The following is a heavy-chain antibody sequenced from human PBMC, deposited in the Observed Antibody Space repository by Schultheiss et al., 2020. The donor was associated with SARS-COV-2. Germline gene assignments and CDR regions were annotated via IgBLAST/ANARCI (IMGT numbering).Heavy chain of an antibody. Sequence: GGSLRLSCAASGFTVTNQGMSWVRQAPGKGLEWLSVIWHDGSKESYADSVKGRFTISRDNSENTLSLQMNTLRAEDTAVYYCAKATLGYCSGSKCYFFDQWGQGTLVTVSS. J-gene: IGHJ4*02. CDR3: AKATLGYCSGSKCYFFDQ. V-gene: IGHV3-33*03. CDR1: GFTVTNQG. CDR2: IWHDGSKE. D-gene: IGHD2-15*01.